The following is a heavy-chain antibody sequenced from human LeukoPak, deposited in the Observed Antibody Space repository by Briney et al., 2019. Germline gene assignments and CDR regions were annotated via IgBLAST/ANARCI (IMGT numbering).Heavy chain of an antibody. CDR1: GYTFTSYD. J-gene: IGHJ6*02. CDR2: MNPNSGNT. D-gene: IGHD6-19*01. CDR3: ARGLGSSGWYSYYYGMDV. Sequence: ASVKVSCKASGYTFTSYDVNWVRQATGQGLEWMGWMNPNSGNTGYAQKFQGRVTMTRNTSISTAYMELSSLRSEDTAVYYCARGLGSSGWYSYYYGMDVWGQGTTVTVSS. V-gene: IGHV1-8*01.